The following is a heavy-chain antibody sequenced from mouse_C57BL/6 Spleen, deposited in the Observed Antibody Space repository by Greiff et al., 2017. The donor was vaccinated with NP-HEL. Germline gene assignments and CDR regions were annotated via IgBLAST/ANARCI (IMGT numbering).Heavy chain of an antibody. Sequence: QVQLQQPGAELVKPGASVKMSCKASGYTFTSYWITWVKQRPGQGLEWIGDIYPGSGSTNYNEKFKSKATLTVDTSSSTAYMQLSSLTSEDSAVYYSARERRIYYDYDGAIDYWGQGTSVTVSS. CDR1: GYTFTSYW. J-gene: IGHJ4*01. CDR3: ARERRIYYDYDGAIDY. V-gene: IGHV1-55*01. D-gene: IGHD2-4*01. CDR2: IYPGSGST.